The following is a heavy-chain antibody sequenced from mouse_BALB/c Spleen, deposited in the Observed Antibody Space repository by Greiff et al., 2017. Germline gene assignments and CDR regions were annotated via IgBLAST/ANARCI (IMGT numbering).Heavy chain of an antibody. CDR2: ISYSGST. D-gene: IGHD2-2*01. CDR1: GYSITSDYA. CDR3: ALWLRRMDY. J-gene: IGHJ4*01. Sequence: VQLKESGPGLVKPSQSLSLTCTVTGYSITSDYAWNWIRQFPGNKLEWMGYISYSGSTSYNPSLKSRISITRDTSKNQFFLQLNSVTTEDTATYYCALWLRRMDYWGQGTSVTVSS. V-gene: IGHV3-2*02.